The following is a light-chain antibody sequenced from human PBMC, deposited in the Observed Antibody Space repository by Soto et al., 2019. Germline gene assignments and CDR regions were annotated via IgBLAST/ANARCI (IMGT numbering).Light chain of an antibody. CDR3: AGWDDSLNGVV. Sequence: QSVLTQPPSASGTPGQRVTISCSGSSSNIGSNIVNWYQQLPGTAPKLLIYSSDQRPSGVPDRFSGSKSGTSASLDISGLQSEDEADYYCAGWDDSLNGVVFGGGTKLTVL. V-gene: IGLV1-44*01. CDR2: SSD. J-gene: IGLJ2*01. CDR1: SSNIGSNI.